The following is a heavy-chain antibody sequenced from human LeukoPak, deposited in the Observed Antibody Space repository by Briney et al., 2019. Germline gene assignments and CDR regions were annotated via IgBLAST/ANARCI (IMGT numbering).Heavy chain of an antibody. CDR2: ISYDGSNK. J-gene: IGHJ6*03. V-gene: IGHV3-30*18. Sequence: RTGGFLRLSCAASGFTFSSYGMHWVRQAPGKGLEWVAVISYDGSNKYYADSVKGRFTISRDNSKNTLYLQMNSLRVEDTAVYYCAKCPGYYYYYMDVWGKGTTVTVSS. CDR1: GFTFSSYG. CDR3: AKCPGYYYYYMDV.